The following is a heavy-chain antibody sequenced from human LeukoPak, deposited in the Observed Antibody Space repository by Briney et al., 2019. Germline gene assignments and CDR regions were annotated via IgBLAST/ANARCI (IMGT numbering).Heavy chain of an antibody. J-gene: IGHJ4*02. V-gene: IGHV4-31*03. D-gene: IGHD3-22*01. CDR1: GGSISSGGYY. Sequence: SETLSLTCTVSGGSISSGGYYWSWIRQHPGKGLEWIGYIYYSGTNYYNPSLKSRVTISADTSKNQFSLMLSSVTAADTAVYYCARAGERYYYDSSGYFVLDYWGQGTLVTVSS. CDR2: IYYSGTN. CDR3: ARAGERYYYDSSGYFVLDY.